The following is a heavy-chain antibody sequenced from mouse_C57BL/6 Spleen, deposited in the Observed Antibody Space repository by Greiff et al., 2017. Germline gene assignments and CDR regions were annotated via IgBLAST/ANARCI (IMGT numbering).Heavy chain of an antibody. Sequence: VQLQQSGAELVRPGSSVKLSCKASGYTFTSYWMHWVKQRPIQDLEWIGNIDPSDSETHYNQKFKDKATLTVDKSSRTAYMQLSSLTSEDSAVYYWARRSTVVAMDYWGQGTSVTGSS. CDR1: GYTFTSYW. CDR3: ARRSTVVAMDY. D-gene: IGHD1-1*01. CDR2: IDPSDSET. J-gene: IGHJ4*01. V-gene: IGHV1-52*01.